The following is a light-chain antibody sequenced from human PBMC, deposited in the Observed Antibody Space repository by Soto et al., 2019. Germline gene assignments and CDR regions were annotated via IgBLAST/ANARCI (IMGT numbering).Light chain of an antibody. CDR1: QSISSW. V-gene: IGKV1-5*03. CDR3: QQYHSYPWA. Sequence: DIQMTQSPSTLSASVGARVTITCRASQSISSWLAWYQQKPGKAPKLLIYKPSSLESGVPSRFSGSGSGTQCTLTISSLQPDDFATYYCQQYHSYPWAFGQGTKVAIK. J-gene: IGKJ1*01. CDR2: KPS.